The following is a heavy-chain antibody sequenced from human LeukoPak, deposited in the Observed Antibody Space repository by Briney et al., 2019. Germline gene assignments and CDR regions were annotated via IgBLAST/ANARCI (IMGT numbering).Heavy chain of an antibody. Sequence: SETLSLTCTVSGGSISSSSYYWGWIRQPPGKGLEWIGSIYYSGSTYYNPSLKSRVTISVDTSKNQFSLKLSSVTAADTAVYYCAGRGWDGYNKGSFDYWGQGTLVTVSS. CDR1: GGSISSSSYY. CDR2: IYYSGST. J-gene: IGHJ4*02. CDR3: AGRGWDGYNKGSFDY. V-gene: IGHV4-39*01. D-gene: IGHD5-24*01.